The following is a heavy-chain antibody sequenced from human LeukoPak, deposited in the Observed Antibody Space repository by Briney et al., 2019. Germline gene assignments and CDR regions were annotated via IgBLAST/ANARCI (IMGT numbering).Heavy chain of an antibody. CDR3: ATRGEIAAAGLIDY. CDR1: GGSFSGYY. V-gene: IGHV4-34*01. CDR2: INHSGST. D-gene: IGHD6-13*01. Sequence: SETLSPTCAVYGGSFSGYYWSWIRQPPGKGLEWIGEINHSGSTNYNPSLKSRVTISVDTSKNQFSLKLSSVTAADTAVYYCATRGEIAAAGLIDYWGQGTLVTVSS. J-gene: IGHJ4*02.